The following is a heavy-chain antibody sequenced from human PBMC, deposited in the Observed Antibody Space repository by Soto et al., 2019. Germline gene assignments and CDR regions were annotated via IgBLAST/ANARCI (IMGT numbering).Heavy chain of an antibody. Sequence: SETLSLTCSASGGSISGSYWSWIRQSPGKGLEWLGYVYYTGSTNYSPSLRSRVSISVDTSKNEFSLRLSSVTAADTAVYFCARSVAVPGAHIDYWGQGTQVTVSS. J-gene: IGHJ4*02. CDR1: GGSISGSY. D-gene: IGHD6-19*01. V-gene: IGHV4-59*01. CDR3: ARSVAVPGAHIDY. CDR2: VYYTGST.